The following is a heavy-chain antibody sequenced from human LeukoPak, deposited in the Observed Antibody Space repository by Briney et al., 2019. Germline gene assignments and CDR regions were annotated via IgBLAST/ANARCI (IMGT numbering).Heavy chain of an antibody. J-gene: IGHJ4*02. CDR1: AGTFSSYA. CDR3: AVARADSSGYYSDY. V-gene: IGHV1-69*05. CDR2: IIPIFGTA. D-gene: IGHD3-22*01. Sequence: SVKVSCTASAGTFSSYAISWVRQAPGPGHELMGRIIPIFGTANNAQKVQGRVTITTDESTSTAYMELSSLRAEDTAVYYCAVARADSSGYYSDYWGQGALVTVSS.